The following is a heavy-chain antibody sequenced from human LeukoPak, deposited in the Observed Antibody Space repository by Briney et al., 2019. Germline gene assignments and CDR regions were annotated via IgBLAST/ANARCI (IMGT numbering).Heavy chain of an antibody. CDR2: IKQDGSEK. CDR3: ARGRDYGDSGDY. V-gene: IGHV3-7*03. CDR1: GFSVSNYY. Sequence: GGSLRLSCAASGFSVSNYYMSWVRQAPGKGLEWVANIKQDGSEKHYVDSVKGRFTISRDNAKNSLYLQMNSLRAEDTAVYYCARGRDYGDSGDYWGQGTLVTVSS. D-gene: IGHD4-17*01. J-gene: IGHJ4*02.